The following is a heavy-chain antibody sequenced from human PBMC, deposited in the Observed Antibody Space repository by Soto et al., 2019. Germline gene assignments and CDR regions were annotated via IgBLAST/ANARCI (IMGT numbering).Heavy chain of an antibody. CDR1: GFTFSSYA. D-gene: IGHD3-10*01. V-gene: IGHV3-23*01. CDR2: ISGSGGST. J-gene: IGHJ6*02. CDR3: AKDPSLWFGEPNYYYGMDV. Sequence: GGSLKLSSAASGFTFSSYAMSWVRQAPGKGLEWVSAISGSGGSTYYADSVKGRFTISRDNSKNTLYLQMNSLRAEDTAVYYCAKDPSLWFGEPNYYYGMDVWGQGTTVTVPS.